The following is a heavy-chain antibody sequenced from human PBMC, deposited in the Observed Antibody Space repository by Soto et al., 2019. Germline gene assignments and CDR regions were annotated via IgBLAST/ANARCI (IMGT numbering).Heavy chain of an antibody. CDR3: ANDTPAGYGRAFEA. D-gene: IGHD5-18*01. V-gene: IGHV3-23*01. Sequence: GESLRLSCAASGFIFKNFALNWVRQAPGKGPEWLASISGSGGSTYYADSVKGRFTISRDNSNNTLFLQMKSLRVDDTAKYYCANDTPAGYGRAFEAWGQGTVVTVSS. CDR1: GFIFKNFA. J-gene: IGHJ3*01. CDR2: ISGSGGST.